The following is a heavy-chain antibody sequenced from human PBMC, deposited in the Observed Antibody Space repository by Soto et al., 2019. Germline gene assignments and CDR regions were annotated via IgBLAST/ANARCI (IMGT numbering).Heavy chain of an antibody. CDR3: ARDREKRGDYYYYGMDV. D-gene: IGHD3-10*01. CDR2: ISAYNGNT. J-gene: IGHJ6*02. Sequence: QVQLVQSGAEVKKPGASVKVSCKASGYTFTSYGISWVRQAPGQGLEWMGWISAYNGNTNYAQKLQGRVTMTTDTSTSTAYMELRSLRSDDTAVYYCARDREKRGDYYYYGMDVWGQGTTVTVSS. V-gene: IGHV1-18*01. CDR1: GYTFTSYG.